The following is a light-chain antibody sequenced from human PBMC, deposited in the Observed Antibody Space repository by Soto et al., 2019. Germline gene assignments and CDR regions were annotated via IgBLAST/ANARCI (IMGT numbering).Light chain of an antibody. V-gene: IGKV3-11*01. CDR1: QSVSSH. CDR3: QQRSSWPLT. Sequence: EIVLTQSPATLSLSPGERATLSCRASQSVSSHLAWYQQKPGQAPRLLIYDASNRATGIPARFSGSGSGTDFTLTISSLEPEDFAVYYCQQRSSWPLTFGQGTRLEMK. CDR2: DAS. J-gene: IGKJ5*01.